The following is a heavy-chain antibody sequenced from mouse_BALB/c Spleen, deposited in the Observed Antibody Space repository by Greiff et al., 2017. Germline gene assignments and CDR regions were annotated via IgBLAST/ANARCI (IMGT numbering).Heavy chain of an antibody. CDR1: GFSLTGYG. D-gene: IGHD2-1*01. CDR2: ISNGGGST. CDR3: ARHDGNYVDYFDY. V-gene: IGHV5-12-2*01. J-gene: IGHJ2*01. Sequence: EVKVEESGPGLVAPSQSLSITCTVSGFSLTGYGVNWVRQTPEKRLEWVAYISNGGGSTYYPDTVKGRFTISRDNAKNTLYLQMSSLKSEDTAMYYCARHDGNYVDYFDYWGQGTTLTVSS.